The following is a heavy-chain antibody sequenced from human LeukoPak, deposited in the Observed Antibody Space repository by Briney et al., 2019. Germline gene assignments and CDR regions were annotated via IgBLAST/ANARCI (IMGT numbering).Heavy chain of an antibody. J-gene: IGHJ6*03. Sequence: GGSLRLSCVASGLTFNTCGMHWVPQAPGKGVEGLTHIGYDERATYYADSVKGRFTISRENSKSTLYLQMNSLGAEDTAVYYCAKQMMERQQYYYMDVWGKGTSVTVSS. V-gene: IGHV3-30*02. CDR2: IGYDERAT. CDR1: GLTFNTCG. D-gene: IGHD6-13*01. CDR3: AKQMMERQQYYYMDV.